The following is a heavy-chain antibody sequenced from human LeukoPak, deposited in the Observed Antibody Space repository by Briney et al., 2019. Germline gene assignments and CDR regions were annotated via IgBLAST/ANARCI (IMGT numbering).Heavy chain of an antibody. CDR1: GFTFSAYA. D-gene: IGHD2-15*01. J-gene: IGHJ4*01. CDR2: ISESGDST. CDR3: SKVVVVAATHYYFDY. Sequence: PGGSLRLSCEASGFTFSAYAVSWARQAPGKGLEWVSGISESGDSTYYADSVKGRFTISRDNSKNTLYLQMNNLRAEDTAVYYCSKVVVVAATHYYFDYWGHGTLVTVSS. V-gene: IGHV3-23*01.